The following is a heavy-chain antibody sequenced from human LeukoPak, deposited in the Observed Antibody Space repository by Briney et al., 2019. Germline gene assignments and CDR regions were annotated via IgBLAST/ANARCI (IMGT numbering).Heavy chain of an antibody. CDR3: VRESTYAFHI. CDR1: GFTFSGYS. D-gene: IGHD2/OR15-2a*01. J-gene: IGHJ3*02. V-gene: IGHV3-48*02. CDR2: ISSSSSTI. Sequence: GGSLRLSCAASGFTFSGYSMNWVRQAPGKGREWVSYISSSSSTIYYADSVKGRFTISRDNARNSLYLQMNSLRDEDTAVYYCVRESTYAFHIWGQGTMVTVSS.